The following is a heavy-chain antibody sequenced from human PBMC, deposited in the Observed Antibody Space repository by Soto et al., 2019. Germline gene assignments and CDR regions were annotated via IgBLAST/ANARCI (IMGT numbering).Heavy chain of an antibody. CDR1: GYTFTSYG. J-gene: IGHJ4*02. V-gene: IGHV1-18*01. D-gene: IGHD4-17*01. CDR2: ISAYNGNT. CDR3: ARAPITDDYGDYGGSHY. Sequence: ASVNVSCKASGYTFTSYGISWVRQAPGQGLEWMGWISAYNGNTNYAQKLQGRVTMTTDTSTSTAYMELRSLRSDDTAVYYCARAPITDDYGDYGGSHYWGQGTLVTVSS.